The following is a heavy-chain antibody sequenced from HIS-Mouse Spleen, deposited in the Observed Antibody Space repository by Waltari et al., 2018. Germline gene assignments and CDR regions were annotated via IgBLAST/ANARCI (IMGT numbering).Heavy chain of an antibody. D-gene: IGHD1-26*01. CDR1: GGTFSSYA. Sequence: QVQLVQSGAEVKKPGSSVKVSCKASGGTFSSYAISWVRQAPGQGLEWMGRIIPIPGIANYAQKFQGRVTITADKSTSTAYMELSSLRSEDTAVYYCARESGSYYYFDYWGQGTLVTVSS. CDR2: IIPIPGIA. J-gene: IGHJ4*02. V-gene: IGHV1-69*04. CDR3: ARESGSYYYFDY.